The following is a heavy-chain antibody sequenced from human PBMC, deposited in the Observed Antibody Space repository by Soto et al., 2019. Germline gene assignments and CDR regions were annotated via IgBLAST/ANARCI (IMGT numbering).Heavy chain of an antibody. CDR3: VRENYFDY. CDR2: IKQDGSER. Sequence: EEQLVESGGGLVQPGGSLRLSCAGSGFTFRNYWMGWVRQAPGRRLEWVANIKQDGSERSYADSVKGRFTISRDNAKNSLFLQMSSLGADDMAVYYCVRENYFDYWGQGILVIVSS. CDR1: GFTFRNYW. J-gene: IGHJ4*02. V-gene: IGHV3-7*01.